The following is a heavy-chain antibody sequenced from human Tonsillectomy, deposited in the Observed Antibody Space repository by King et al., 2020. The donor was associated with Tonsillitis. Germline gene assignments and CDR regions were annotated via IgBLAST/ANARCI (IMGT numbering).Heavy chain of an antibody. V-gene: IGHV5-51*01. Sequence: VQLVQSGAEVKKPGESVKISCKGSGYSFTTYWIAWVRQMPGKGLEWLGIIYPGDSDSRNNPSFQGQVTISADKSISTAYLQWNSLKASDTAMYYCATPFSGNYYDGCGYWGQGTLVTVSS. CDR2: IYPGDSDS. CDR3: ATPFSGNYYDGCGY. J-gene: IGHJ4*02. D-gene: IGHD1-26*01. CDR1: GYSFTTYW.